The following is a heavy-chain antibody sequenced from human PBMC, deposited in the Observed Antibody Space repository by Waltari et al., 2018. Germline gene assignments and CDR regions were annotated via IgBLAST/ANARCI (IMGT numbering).Heavy chain of an antibody. CDR2: ISWYGGST. Sequence: EVQLVESRGFVVQPAGSLSLSCSASGFTFGDYAMHWLRQAPGKGLESVSLISWYGGSTYYADSVKGRFTISRDNSKNSLYLQMNSLRAEDTALYYCAKEQQLGAFDIWGQGTMVTVSS. D-gene: IGHD6-13*01. CDR1: GFTFGDYA. CDR3: AKEQQLGAFDI. V-gene: IGHV3-43D*04. J-gene: IGHJ3*02.